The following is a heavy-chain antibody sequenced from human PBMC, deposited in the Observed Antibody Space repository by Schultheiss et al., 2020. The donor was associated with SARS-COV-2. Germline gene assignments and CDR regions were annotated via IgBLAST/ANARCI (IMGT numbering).Heavy chain of an antibody. V-gene: IGHV1-2*04. D-gene: IGHD6-6*01. CDR2: INPNSGGT. J-gene: IGHJ4*02. CDR3: ARSPFSSFYFDY. CDR1: GGTFSSYA. Sequence: ASVKVSCKASGGTFSSYAISWVRQAPGQGLEWMGWINPNSGGTSYAQKFQGWVTMTRDTSISTAYMELSRLRSDDTAVYYCARSPFSSFYFDYWGQGTLVTVSS.